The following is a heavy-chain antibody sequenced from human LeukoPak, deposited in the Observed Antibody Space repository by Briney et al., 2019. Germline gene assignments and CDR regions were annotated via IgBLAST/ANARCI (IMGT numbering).Heavy chain of an antibody. J-gene: IGHJ4*02. CDR3: AKDPDMYYYDSSGYY. Sequence: GGSLRLSCAASGFIVTANYMTWVRQAPGKGLEWVSAISGSGGSTYYADSVKGRFTISRDNSKNTLYLQMNSLRAEDTAVYYCAKDPDMYYYDSSGYYWGQGTLVTVSS. V-gene: IGHV3-23*01. D-gene: IGHD3-22*01. CDR1: GFIVTANY. CDR2: ISGSGGST.